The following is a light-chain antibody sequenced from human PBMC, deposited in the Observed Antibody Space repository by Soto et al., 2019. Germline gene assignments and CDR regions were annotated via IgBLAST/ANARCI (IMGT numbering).Light chain of an antibody. CDR3: QQYNSVSLLT. V-gene: IGKV1-5*03. Sequence: DIQMTQSPSTLSASVGDRVTITCRASQSISSWLAWYQQKPGKAPKLLIYKASSLESGVPSRFSGSGFGTEFTLTISSLQPDYFATYYCQQYNSVSLLTFGGGTKVDIK. J-gene: IGKJ4*01. CDR2: KAS. CDR1: QSISSW.